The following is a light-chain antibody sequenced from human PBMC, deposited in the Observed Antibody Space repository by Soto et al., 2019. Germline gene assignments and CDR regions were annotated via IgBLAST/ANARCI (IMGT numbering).Light chain of an antibody. CDR3: GSYTGSIYV. Sequence: QSVLTQPASVSGSPGQSITISCTGTSSDVGGYKFVSWYQQHPGTAPNLMIYEVSNRPSGVSSRFSGSKSCNTASLTISGLQAEDEADYFCGSYTGSIYVFGNGTKVTVL. CDR1: SSDVGGYKF. V-gene: IGLV2-14*01. J-gene: IGLJ1*01. CDR2: EVS.